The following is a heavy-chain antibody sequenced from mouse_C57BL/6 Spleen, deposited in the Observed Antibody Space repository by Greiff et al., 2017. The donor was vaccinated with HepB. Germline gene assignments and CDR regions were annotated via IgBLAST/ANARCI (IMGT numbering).Heavy chain of an antibody. CDR2: INPSSGYT. J-gene: IGHJ3*01. CDR3: ARKDDYDAWFAY. D-gene: IGHD2-4*01. V-gene: IGHV1-7*01. Sequence: VQLQQSGAELAKPGASVKLSCKASGYTFTSYWMHWVKQRPGQGLEWIGYINPSSGYTKYNQKFKDKATLTADKYSSTAYMQLSSLTYEDSAVYYCARKDDYDAWFAYWGQGTLVTVSA. CDR1: GYTFTSYW.